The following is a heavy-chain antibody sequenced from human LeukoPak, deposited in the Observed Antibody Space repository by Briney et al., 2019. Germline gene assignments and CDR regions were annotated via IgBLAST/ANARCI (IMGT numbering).Heavy chain of an antibody. J-gene: IGHJ4*02. CDR3: ATSILGGYYFDY. V-gene: IGHV1-24*01. Sequence: ASVKVSCKVSGHTLTELSMHWVRQAPGKGLEWMGGFDPEDGETIYAQKFQGRVTMTEDTSTDTAYMELSSLRSEDTAVYYCATSILGGYYFDYWGQGTLVTVSS. CDR2: FDPEDGET. D-gene: IGHD3-3*01. CDR1: GHTLTELS.